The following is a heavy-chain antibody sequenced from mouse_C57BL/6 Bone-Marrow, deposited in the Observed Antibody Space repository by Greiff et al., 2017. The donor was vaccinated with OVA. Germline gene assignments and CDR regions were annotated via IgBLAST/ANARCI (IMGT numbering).Heavy chain of an antibody. CDR3: ARGNYYGSSYVFAY. J-gene: IGHJ3*01. Sequence: VQLQQSGPELVKPGASVKISCKASGYAFSSSWMNWVKQRPGKGLEWIGRIYPGDGDTNYNGKFKGKATLTADKSSSTAYMQLSSLTSEDSAVYFCARGNYYGSSYVFAYWGQGTLVTVSA. V-gene: IGHV1-82*01. D-gene: IGHD1-1*01. CDR2: IYPGDGDT. CDR1: GYAFSSSW.